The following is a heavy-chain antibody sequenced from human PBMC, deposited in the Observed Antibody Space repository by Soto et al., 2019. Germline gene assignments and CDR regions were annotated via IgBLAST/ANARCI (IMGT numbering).Heavy chain of an antibody. V-gene: IGHV1-2*06. J-gene: IGHJ4*02. D-gene: IGHD3-10*01. Sequence: ASVKVSCKTSGYFFTSHYIHWVRLAPGRGLEWMGRINPNNGDTNSPQKFQGRVIMTSDTSISTAYMEMSGLRSDDTALYYCAREVTYGGGSFSLGLWGQGTLVTVSS. CDR3: AREVTYGGGSFSLGL. CDR2: INPNNGDT. CDR1: GYFFTSHY.